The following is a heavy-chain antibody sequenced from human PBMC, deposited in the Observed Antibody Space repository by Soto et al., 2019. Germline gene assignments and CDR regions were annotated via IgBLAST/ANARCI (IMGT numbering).Heavy chain of an antibody. D-gene: IGHD1-7*01. J-gene: IGHJ3*02. CDR2: IYYSGST. V-gene: IGHV4-30-4*01. Sequence: QVQLQESGPGLVKPSQTLSLTCTVSGGSISSGDYYWSWIRQPPGKGLEWIGYIYYSGSTYYNPSLKSRVTISVDTSKNQCSLKLSSVTAADTAVYYCARDSGITGTTGAFDIWGQGTMVTVSS. CDR1: GGSISSGDYY. CDR3: ARDSGITGTTGAFDI.